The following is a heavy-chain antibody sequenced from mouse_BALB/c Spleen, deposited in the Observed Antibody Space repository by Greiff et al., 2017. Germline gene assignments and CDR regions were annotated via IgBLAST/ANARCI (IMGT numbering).Heavy chain of an antibody. CDR2: ISSGGGST. J-gene: IGHJ2*01. CDR1: GFAFSSYD. CDR3: ARHREKLGHLDY. Sequence: EVNVVESGGGLVKPGGSLKLSCAASGFAFSSYDMSWVRQTPEKRLEWVAYISSGGGSTYYPDTVKGRFTISRDNAKNTLYLQMSSLKSEDTAMYYCARHREKLGHLDYWGQGTTLTVSS. V-gene: IGHV5-12-1*01. D-gene: IGHD4-1*01.